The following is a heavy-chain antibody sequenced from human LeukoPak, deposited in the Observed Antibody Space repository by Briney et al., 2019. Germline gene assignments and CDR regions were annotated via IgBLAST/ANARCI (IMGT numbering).Heavy chain of an antibody. J-gene: IGHJ6*02. Sequence: SVKVSCKASGGTFSSYAISWVRQAPGQGLEWMGGIIPILGTANYAQKFQGRVTITADESTSTAYMELSSLRSEDTAVYYCARVNYYDSSGYYPPHYYYYGMDVWGQGTTVTVSS. V-gene: IGHV1-69*13. D-gene: IGHD3-22*01. CDR2: IIPILGTA. CDR3: ARVNYYDSSGYYPPHYYYYGMDV. CDR1: GGTFSSYA.